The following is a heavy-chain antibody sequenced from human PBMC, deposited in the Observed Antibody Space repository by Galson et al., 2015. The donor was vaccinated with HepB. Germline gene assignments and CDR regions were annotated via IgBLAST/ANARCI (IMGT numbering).Heavy chain of an antibody. D-gene: IGHD3-22*01. J-gene: IGHJ4*02. CDR1: GFTFSSYW. CDR3: ARKSVGSSGYYLVSYYFDY. CDR2: IKQDGSEK. V-gene: IGHV3-7*03. Sequence: SLRLSCAASGFTFSSYWMSWVRQAPGKGLEWVANIKQDGSEKYYVDSVKGRFTISRDNAKNSLYLQMNSLRAEDTAVYYCARKSVGSSGYYLVSYYFDYWGQGTLVTVSS.